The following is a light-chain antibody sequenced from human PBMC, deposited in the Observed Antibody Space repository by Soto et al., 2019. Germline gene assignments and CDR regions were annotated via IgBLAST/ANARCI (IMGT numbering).Light chain of an antibody. V-gene: IGKV1-33*01. Sequence: DIQMTQSPSSLSVSVGDRVTITCQASQDISNYLNWYQQKPGKAPKLLIYDASNLETVVPSRFSGSGSGTDFTFTISSLQPEDIATYYCQQYDNPSYTFGQGTKLEIK. CDR1: QDISNY. CDR2: DAS. CDR3: QQYDNPSYT. J-gene: IGKJ2*01.